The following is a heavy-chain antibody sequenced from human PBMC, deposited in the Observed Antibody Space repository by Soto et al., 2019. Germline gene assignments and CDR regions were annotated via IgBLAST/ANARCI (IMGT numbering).Heavy chain of an antibody. CDR1: GGTFSSYA. V-gene: IGHV1-69*12. J-gene: IGHJ4*02. D-gene: IGHD2-15*01. Sequence: QVQLVQSGAEVKTPGSSVKVSCKASGGTFSSYAISWVRQAPGQGLEWMGGIIPIFGTANYAQKFQGRVTITAGESTGTAGRELSSLGAEDTAVYYCASDGGSPVWTAESGDYWGQGTLVTVSS. CDR2: IIPIFGTA. CDR3: ASDGGSPVWTAESGDY.